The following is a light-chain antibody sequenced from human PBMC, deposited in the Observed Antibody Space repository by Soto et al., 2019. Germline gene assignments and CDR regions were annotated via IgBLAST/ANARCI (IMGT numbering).Light chain of an antibody. CDR2: DTV. CDR3: LLYYNAVRV. Sequence: QAVVTQEPSLTVSPGGTVTLTCGSSTGPVTGGHYPYWFQQKPGQAPKLLISDTVNRASWTPVRFSGSLLGGKAALTLSGAEPEDEADYYCLLYYNAVRVFGGGTQLTVL. J-gene: IGLJ3*02. V-gene: IGLV7-46*01. CDR1: TGPVTGGHY.